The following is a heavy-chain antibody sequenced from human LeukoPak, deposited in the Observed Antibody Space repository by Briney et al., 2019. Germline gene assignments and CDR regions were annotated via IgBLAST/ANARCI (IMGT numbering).Heavy chain of an antibody. CDR3: ARFNPDEWLLDY. J-gene: IGHJ4*02. V-gene: IGHV1-8*02. Sequence: ASVKVSCKASGGTFSSYAINWVRQATGQGLEWMGWMNPNSGNTGYAQKFQGRVTMTRNTSISTAYMELSSLRSEDTAVYYCARFNPDEWLLDYWGQGTLVTVSS. D-gene: IGHD3-3*01. CDR1: GGTFSSYA. CDR2: MNPNSGNT.